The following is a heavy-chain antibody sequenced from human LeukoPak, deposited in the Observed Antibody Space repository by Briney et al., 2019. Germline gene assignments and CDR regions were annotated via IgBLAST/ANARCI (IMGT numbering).Heavy chain of an antibody. CDR3: ARDDWNYKFTIHPYYYGMDV. V-gene: IGHV1-46*01. D-gene: IGHD1-7*01. Sequence: GASVNVSCKASGYTFTSYYMHWVRQAPGQGLEWMGIINPSGGSTSYAQKFQGRVTMTRDTSTSTVYMELSSLRSGDTAVYYCARDDWNYKFTIHPYYYGMDVWGQGTTVTVSS. CDR1: GYTFTSYY. J-gene: IGHJ6*02. CDR2: INPSGGST.